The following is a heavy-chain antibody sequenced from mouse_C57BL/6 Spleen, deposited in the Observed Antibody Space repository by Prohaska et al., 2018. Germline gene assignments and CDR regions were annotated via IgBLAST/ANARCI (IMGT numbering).Heavy chain of an antibody. CDR2: IRLKSDKYET. V-gene: IGHV6-3*01. CDR3: TAPDGSSDY. D-gene: IGHD1-3*01. Sequence: EVKLEESGGGLVQPGGSMKLSCVASGFTFSNYWMNWVRQSPEKGLEWVAQIRLKSDKYETHYAESVKGRFTISSDDSKSSVYLQMNNLRAEDTGIYYCTAPDGSSDYWGQGTTLTVSS. J-gene: IGHJ2*01. CDR1: GFTFSNYW.